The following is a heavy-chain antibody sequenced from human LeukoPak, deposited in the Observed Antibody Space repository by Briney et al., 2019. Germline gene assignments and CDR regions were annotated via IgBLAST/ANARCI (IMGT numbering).Heavy chain of an antibody. CDR2: VNNDGSST. Sequence: GGSLRLSCAASGFSFNSYWMHWVRQAPGKGLVWVSRVNNDGSSTTYADSVKGRLTISRDNARNTLYLQMNSLRAEDTAVYCCAKSRYPHYVDYWGQGALVTVCS. CDR3: AKSRYPHYVDY. CDR1: GFSFNSYW. J-gene: IGHJ4*02. D-gene: IGHD2-15*01. V-gene: IGHV3-74*01.